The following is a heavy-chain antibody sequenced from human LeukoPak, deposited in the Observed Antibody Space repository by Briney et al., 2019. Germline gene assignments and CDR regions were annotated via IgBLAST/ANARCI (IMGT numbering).Heavy chain of an antibody. V-gene: IGHV2-5*01. J-gene: IGHJ4*02. Sequence: SGPTLVNPTQTFTLTCTFSGFSLSTSGVGVGWIRQPPGKALEWLALIYWNDDNRYSPSLKSRLTITKDTSKNQVVLTMTNMDPVDTATYYCAHRQRAYAGFDYWGQGTLVTVSS. CDR1: GFSLSTSGVG. D-gene: IGHD4-17*01. CDR2: IYWNDDN. CDR3: AHRQRAYAGFDY.